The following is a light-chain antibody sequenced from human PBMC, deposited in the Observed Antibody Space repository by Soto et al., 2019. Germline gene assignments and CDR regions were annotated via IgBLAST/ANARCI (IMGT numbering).Light chain of an antibody. CDR3: QQYYSYPFT. CDR1: QGMSSY. V-gene: IGKV1-8*01. J-gene: IGKJ3*01. Sequence: AIRMTQSPSSFSASTGDRVTITCRASQGMSSYLAWYQQKPGRAPKLLIYAAVSLQSSNPSRFSRSGSGTDVTLTISSLQSEDFETYYCQQYYSYPFTFGPGTKVDIK. CDR2: AAV.